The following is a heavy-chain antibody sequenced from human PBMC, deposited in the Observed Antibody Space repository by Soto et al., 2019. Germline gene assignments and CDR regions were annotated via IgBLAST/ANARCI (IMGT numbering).Heavy chain of an antibody. V-gene: IGHV3-23*01. CDR2: VSASGRSR. D-gene: IGHD3-16*01. CDR3: AKDGNWLDVYYDV. Sequence: EVQLLESGGGLVQPGGSLRLSCVGSGIEFSNYAMSWVRQAPGKGLEWVSIVSASGRSRYHADSVKGRFTISRDNSKNTLYLHMTNLGAEDTAVYYCAKDGNWLDVYYDVWGQGTPVTVSS. J-gene: IGHJ4*02. CDR1: GIEFSNYA.